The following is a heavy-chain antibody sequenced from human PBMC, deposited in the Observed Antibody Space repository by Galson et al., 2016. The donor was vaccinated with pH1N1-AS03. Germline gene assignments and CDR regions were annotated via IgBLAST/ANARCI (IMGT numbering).Heavy chain of an antibody. CDR2: IWHDGSEK. V-gene: IGHV3-33*01. Sequence: LRLSCAASGFTFSSHGMHWVRQTPGRGLEWVAVIWHDGSEKYYADSVKGRFTISRDNSKNTVYLQMNSLRVEDTAVYYCAREPWGSTQGEYWGQGTLVTVSS. J-gene: IGHJ4*02. D-gene: IGHD3-16*01. CDR1: GFTFSSHG. CDR3: AREPWGSTQGEY.